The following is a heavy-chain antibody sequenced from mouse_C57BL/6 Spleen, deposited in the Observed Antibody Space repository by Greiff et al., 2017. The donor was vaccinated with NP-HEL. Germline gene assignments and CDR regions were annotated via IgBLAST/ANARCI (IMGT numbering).Heavy chain of an antibody. CDR1: GYTFTSYW. CDR2: INPSSGYT. V-gene: IGHV1-7*01. CDR3: AVGDPFDD. Sequence: QVQLQQSGAELAKPGASVKLSCKASGYTFTSYWMHWVKQRPGQGLEWIGYINPSSGYTKYNQKFKGKATLTADKSSSTAYMQLSSLTYEDSAVYYCAVGDPFDDWGQGTTLTVSS. D-gene: IGHD3-3*01. J-gene: IGHJ2*01.